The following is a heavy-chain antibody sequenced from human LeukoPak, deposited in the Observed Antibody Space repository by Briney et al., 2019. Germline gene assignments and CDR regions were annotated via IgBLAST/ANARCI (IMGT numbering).Heavy chain of an antibody. CDR3: ARLDSSSWSFDY. Sequence: SETLSLTCTDSGGSISSYYWSWIRQPPGKGLEWIGYIHYSGSTNYNPSLKSRVTISVDTSKNQFSLRLSSVTAADTAVYHCARLDSSSWSFDYWGQGTQATVSS. CDR2: IHYSGST. V-gene: IGHV4-59*08. CDR1: GGSISSYY. D-gene: IGHD6-13*01. J-gene: IGHJ4*02.